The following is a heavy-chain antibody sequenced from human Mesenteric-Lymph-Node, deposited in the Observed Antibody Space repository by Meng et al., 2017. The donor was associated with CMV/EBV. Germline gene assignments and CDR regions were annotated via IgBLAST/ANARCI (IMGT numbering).Heavy chain of an antibody. CDR1: GGSISSSNW. D-gene: IGHD3-22*01. CDR2: IYPDGST. J-gene: IGHJ5*02. CDR3: ASRDYYDRQPFDP. Sequence: VSGGSISSSNWWSWVRQPPGKGLEWIGEIYPDGSTNYNPSLKSRVTITLDKSKNQFSLKLTSMTAADTAFYYCASRDYYDRQPFDPWGQGTLVTVSS. V-gene: IGHV4-4*02.